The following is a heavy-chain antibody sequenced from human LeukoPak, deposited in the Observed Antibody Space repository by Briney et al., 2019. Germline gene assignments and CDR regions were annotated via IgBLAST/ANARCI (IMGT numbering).Heavy chain of an antibody. D-gene: IGHD3-3*01. CDR2: IRSKAYGGTT. Sequence: GGSLRLSCTASGFTFGYYAMSWVRQAPGKGLEWVGFIRSKAYGGTTEYAASVKGRFTISRDDSKSIAYLQMNSLKTEDTAVYYGTRGTIFGVVPEFDYWGQGTLVTVSS. CDR3: TRGTIFGVVPEFDY. CDR1: GFTFGYYA. J-gene: IGHJ4*02. V-gene: IGHV3-49*04.